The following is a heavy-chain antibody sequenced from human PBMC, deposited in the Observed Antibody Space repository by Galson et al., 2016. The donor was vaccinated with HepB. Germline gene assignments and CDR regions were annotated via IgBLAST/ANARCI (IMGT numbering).Heavy chain of an antibody. J-gene: IGHJ3*01. Sequence: SETLSLTCTVSGGSISSYFWSWIRQPPGKELEWIGYIYYGGSTHSHPSPKSRVPISVDTSKNQFSLKLSSVTAADTAVYYCARDVGFYDSGTWEKNAFDVWGPGTMVTVSS. D-gene: IGHD3-22*01. CDR3: ARDVGFYDSGTWEKNAFDV. CDR2: IYYGGST. CDR1: GGSISSYF. V-gene: IGHV4-59*01.